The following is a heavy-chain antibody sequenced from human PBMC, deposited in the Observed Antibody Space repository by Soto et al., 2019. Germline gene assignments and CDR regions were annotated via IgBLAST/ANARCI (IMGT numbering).Heavy chain of an antibody. V-gene: IGHV4-59*01. CDR3: ARVASYWGGVCYVDYYYYMDV. Sequence: PSETLSLTCTVSGGSISSYYWSWIRQPPGKGLEWIGYIYYSGSTNYNPSLKSRVTISVDTSKNQFSLKLSSVTAADTAVYYCARVASYWGGVCYVDYYYYMDVWGKGTTVTVSS. CDR2: IYYSGST. D-gene: IGHD2-21*01. CDR1: GGSISSYY. J-gene: IGHJ6*03.